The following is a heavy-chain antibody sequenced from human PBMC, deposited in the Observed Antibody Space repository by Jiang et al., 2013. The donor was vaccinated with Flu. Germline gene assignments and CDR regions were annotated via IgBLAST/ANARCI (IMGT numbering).Heavy chain of an antibody. V-gene: IGHV3-23*01. D-gene: IGHD6-13*01. CDR1: GFTFSSYA. Sequence: GGPLRLSCAAXGFTFSSYAMSWVRQAPGKGLEWVSAISGSGGSTYYADSVKGRFTISRDNSKNTLYLQMNSLRAEDTAVYYCAKDRWSPSSSAGIYYFDYVGPGNPGHRLL. CDR2: ISGSGGST. CDR3: AKDRWSPSSSAGIYYFDY. J-gene: IGHJ4*02.